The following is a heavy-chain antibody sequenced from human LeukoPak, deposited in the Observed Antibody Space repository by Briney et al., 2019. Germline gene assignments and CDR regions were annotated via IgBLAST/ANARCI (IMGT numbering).Heavy chain of an antibody. J-gene: IGHJ4*02. CDR2: ISGAATHT. CDR1: GFTFSGSA. V-gene: IGHV3-23*01. Sequence: GGSLRLSCAASGFTFSGSAMSWVRQAPGKGLEWVSAISGAATHTYYADSMKGRFTISRDNSKNTLYLQMSGLRAEDTAVYYCANHKDCSASSIHYWGQGTLVTVSS. CDR3: ANHKDCSASSIHY. D-gene: IGHD6-6*01.